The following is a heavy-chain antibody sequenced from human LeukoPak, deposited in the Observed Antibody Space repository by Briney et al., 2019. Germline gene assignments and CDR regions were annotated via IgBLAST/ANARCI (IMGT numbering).Heavy chain of an antibody. CDR2: ISAYNGNT. Sequence: ASVKVSCKASGYTFTSYGISRVRQAPGQGLEWMGWISAYNGNTNYAQKLQGRVTMTTDTSTSTAYMELRSLRSDDTAVYYCVRDRAVTSSGHPYDYWGQGTLVTVSS. D-gene: IGHD4-11*01. CDR1: GYTFTSYG. V-gene: IGHV1-18*01. CDR3: VRDRAVTSSGHPYDY. J-gene: IGHJ4*02.